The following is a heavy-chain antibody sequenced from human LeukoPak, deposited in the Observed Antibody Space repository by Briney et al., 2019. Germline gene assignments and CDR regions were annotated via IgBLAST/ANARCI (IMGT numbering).Heavy chain of an antibody. CDR3: ARSKDNRGYDVRHLDY. V-gene: IGHV1-46*01. D-gene: IGHD2-2*01. Sequence: ASVKVSCKTGGFTFIGNYLHWVRQAPGQGLEWMGMINPNGGHTDYAQNFQDRVTMTRDMSTSTVYMELSSLRSEDTAVFYCARSKDNRGYDVRHLDYWGQGTPVTVSS. J-gene: IGHJ4*02. CDR1: GFTFIGNY. CDR2: INPNGGHT.